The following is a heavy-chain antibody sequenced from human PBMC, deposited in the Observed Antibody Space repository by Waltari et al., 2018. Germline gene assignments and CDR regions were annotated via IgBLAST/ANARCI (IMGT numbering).Heavy chain of an antibody. D-gene: IGHD4-17*01. J-gene: IGHJ4*02. CDR2: IIPIFGTA. CDR3: ARDGNNYGDYQQVSGFGY. V-gene: IGHV1-69*12. Sequence: QVQLVQSGAEVKKPGSSVKVSCKASGGTFSSYAISWVRQAPGQGLEWMGGIIPIFGTANYAQKFQGRVTITADESTSTAYMELSSLRSEDTAVYYCARDGNNYGDYQQVSGFGYWGQGTLVTVSS. CDR1: GGTFSSYA.